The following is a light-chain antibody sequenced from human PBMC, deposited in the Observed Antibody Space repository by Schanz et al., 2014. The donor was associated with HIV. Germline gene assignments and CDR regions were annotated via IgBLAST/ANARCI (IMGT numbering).Light chain of an antibody. J-gene: IGLJ1*01. CDR3: SSYTSRSTLYV. CDR2: EVS. CDR1: SSDVGDYNY. Sequence: QSALTQPPSASGSPGQSVTLSCTGTSSDVGDYNYVSWYQQHPGKAPKIMIYEVSKRPSGVPDRFSGSKSGNTASLTISGLQVDDEADYYCSSYTSRSTLYVFGTGTKLTVL. V-gene: IGLV2-8*01.